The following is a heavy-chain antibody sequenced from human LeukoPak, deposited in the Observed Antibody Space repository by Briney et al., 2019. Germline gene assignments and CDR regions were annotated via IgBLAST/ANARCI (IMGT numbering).Heavy chain of an antibody. Sequence: GESLKISCKDSGYRFTSYWIGWVRQMPGKGLEWMGIIYPGDSNTRYSPSFQGQVTISADKSINTAYLQWSSLKASDTAMYYCARWAQWLAYYFDYWGQGTLVTVPS. CDR1: GYRFTSYW. J-gene: IGHJ4*02. D-gene: IGHD6-19*01. CDR2: IYPGDSNT. CDR3: ARWAQWLAYYFDY. V-gene: IGHV5-51*01.